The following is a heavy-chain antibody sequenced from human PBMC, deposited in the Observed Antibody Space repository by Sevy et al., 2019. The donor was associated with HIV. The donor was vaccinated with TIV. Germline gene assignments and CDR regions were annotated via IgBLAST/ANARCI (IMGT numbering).Heavy chain of an antibody. V-gene: IGHV1-69*13. CDR2: IIPIFGTA. J-gene: IGHJ4*02. Sequence: ASVKVSCKASGGTFSSYAISWVRQAPGQGLEWMGGIIPIFGTANYAQKFQGRVTITADESTSTAYMELSSLRSEDTAVYYCARPTVAGTRTHYFDYWGQGTLVTVSS. CDR1: GGTFSSYA. CDR3: ARPTVAGTRTHYFDY. D-gene: IGHD6-19*01.